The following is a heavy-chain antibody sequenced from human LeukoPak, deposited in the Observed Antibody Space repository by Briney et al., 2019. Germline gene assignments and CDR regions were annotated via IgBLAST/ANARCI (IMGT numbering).Heavy chain of an antibody. Sequence: PGRSLRLSCAASGFTFSSYSMNWVRQAPGKGLEWVSYISSSSSTIYYADSVKGRFTISRDNAKNSLYLQMNSLRDEDTAVYYCARALSGYYPYNWFDPWGQGTLVTVSS. J-gene: IGHJ5*02. CDR3: ARALSGYYPYNWFDP. D-gene: IGHD3-22*01. CDR1: GFTFSSYS. CDR2: ISSSSSTI. V-gene: IGHV3-48*02.